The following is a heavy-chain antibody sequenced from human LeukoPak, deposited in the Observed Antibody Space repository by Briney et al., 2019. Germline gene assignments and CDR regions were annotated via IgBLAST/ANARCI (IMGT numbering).Heavy chain of an antibody. CDR1: GFTFSSSA. Sequence: GGSLRLSRAASGFTFSSSAMSWVRQAPGKGLEWVSAVSGSGGTTYYADSVKGRFTISRDNSKNTLYLQMNSLRAEDTAVYYCTKEPLLRVSYNCFDPWGQGTLVTVSS. CDR2: VSGSGGTT. CDR3: TKEPLLRVSYNCFDP. V-gene: IGHV3-23*01. D-gene: IGHD3-9*01. J-gene: IGHJ5*02.